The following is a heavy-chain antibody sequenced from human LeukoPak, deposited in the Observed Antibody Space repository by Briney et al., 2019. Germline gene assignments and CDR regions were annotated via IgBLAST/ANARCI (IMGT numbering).Heavy chain of an antibody. CDR1: GFTLSSYW. D-gene: IGHD2-8*01. CDR2: IKQDGSEK. Sequence: GGSLRLSCAASGFTLSSYWIAWVRQAPGQGLAWVANIKQDGSEKYYVDSVKGRFTISRDNARNSLYLQMNSLRAEDTAIFYCARVNPLMAPGAFDIWGQGTMVAVSS. CDR3: ARVNPLMAPGAFDI. J-gene: IGHJ3*02. V-gene: IGHV3-7*01.